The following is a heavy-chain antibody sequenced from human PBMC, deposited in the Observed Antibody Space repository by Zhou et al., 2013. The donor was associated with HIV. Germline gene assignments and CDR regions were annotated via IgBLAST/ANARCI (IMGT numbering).Heavy chain of an antibody. CDR3: ARDVSLYSTGWPPINFQY. V-gene: IGHV1-18*01. J-gene: IGHJ1*01. CDR1: GYTFTSHA. CDR2: ISTYNGDT. D-gene: IGHD5-18*01. Sequence: QVQLLQSGAEVKKPGTSVKVSCKTSGYTFTSHAITWVRQGPGQGLEWMGWISTYNGDTNYAQKFQGRVTMTTDTSTTTAYMELRSLRSDDTAVYYCARDVSLYSTGWPPINFQYWGQGTLVTVSS.